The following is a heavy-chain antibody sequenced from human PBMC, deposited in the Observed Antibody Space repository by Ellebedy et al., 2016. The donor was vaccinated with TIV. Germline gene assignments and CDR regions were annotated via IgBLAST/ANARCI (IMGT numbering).Heavy chain of an antibody. D-gene: IGHD2-15*01. CDR2: IYYSRST. V-gene: IGHV4-39*01. J-gene: IGHJ4*02. CDR1: GGSISSSNYY. Sequence: MPSETLSLTCTVSGGSISSSNYYWGWIRQPPGTGLAWIGSIYYSRSTYYNTSLKSRVTISVDTSKNQFSLKLSSVTAADTAVYYCARRGYCSGGSCYISSGWYRFDDYWGQGTLVTVSS. CDR3: ARRGYCSGGSCYISSGWYRFDDY.